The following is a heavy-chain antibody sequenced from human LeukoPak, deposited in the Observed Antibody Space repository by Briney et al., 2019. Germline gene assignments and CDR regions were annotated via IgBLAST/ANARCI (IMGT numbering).Heavy chain of an antibody. V-gene: IGHV1-69*01. CDR3: ARARGYSYGLIDY. CDR2: IIPIFGTA. D-gene: IGHD5-18*01. J-gene: IGHJ4*02. Sequence: SVKVSCKASGGTFSSYAISWVRQAPGQGLEWRGGIIPIFGTANYAQKFQGRVTITADESTSTAYMELSSLRSEDTAVYYCARARGYSYGLIDYWGQGTLVTVSS. CDR1: GGTFSSYA.